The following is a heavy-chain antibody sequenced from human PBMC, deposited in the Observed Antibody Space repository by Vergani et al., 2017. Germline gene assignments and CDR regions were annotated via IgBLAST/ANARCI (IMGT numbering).Heavy chain of an antibody. CDR3: ARRSTTVVTPTPFDY. CDR1: GGSISSSSYY. Sequence: QLQLQESGPGLVKPSETLSLTCTVSGGSISSSSYYWGWIRQPPGKGLEGIGSIYYSGSTYYNPSLKSRVTISVDTAKNQFSLKLSSVTAADTAVYYCARRSTTVVTPTPFDYWGQGTLVTVSS. D-gene: IGHD4-23*01. V-gene: IGHV4-39*01. J-gene: IGHJ4*02. CDR2: IYYSGST.